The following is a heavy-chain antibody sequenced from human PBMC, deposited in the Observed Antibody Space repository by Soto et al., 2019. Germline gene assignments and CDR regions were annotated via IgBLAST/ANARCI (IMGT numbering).Heavy chain of an antibody. Sequence: QVQLVQSGAEMKEPGSSVKVSCKTSGGTFSSSAISWLRQAPGQGLEWMGGIIPLFRTPDYAQKFQGRVTIAADESTSTAYMELSSLRSEDTAVYYCARDNDRLQLGGNYSYILDVWGQGTTITFSS. D-gene: IGHD4-4*01. CDR1: GGTFSSSA. CDR3: ARDNDRLQLGGNYSYILDV. CDR2: IIPLFRTP. J-gene: IGHJ6*02. V-gene: IGHV1-69*12.